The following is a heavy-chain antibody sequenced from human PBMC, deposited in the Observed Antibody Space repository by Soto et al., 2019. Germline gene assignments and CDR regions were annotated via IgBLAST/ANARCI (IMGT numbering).Heavy chain of an antibody. V-gene: IGHV4-31*03. CDR2: TSNSGST. CDR3: ARGGGSTKVDY. J-gene: IGHJ4*02. D-gene: IGHD2-2*01. CDR1: GGSITSSGYY. Sequence: QVQLQESGPGLVKPSQTLSLTCTVSGGSITSSGYYWSWIRQHPGEGLEWIGFTSNSGSTSYNPSPKSRVTRSVDTSSTQFSLNLKSVTAADTAVYYCARGGGSTKVDYWGQGTLVTVSP.